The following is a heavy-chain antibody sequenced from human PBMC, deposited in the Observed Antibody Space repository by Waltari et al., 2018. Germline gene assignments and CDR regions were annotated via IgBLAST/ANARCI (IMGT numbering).Heavy chain of an antibody. J-gene: IGHJ3*02. CDR1: GGSTSSYY. CDR3: AMDSSGLSGGAFDI. Sequence: QVQLQESGPGLVKPSETLSLTCTVSGGSTSSYYWSWIGQPPGKGLEWIGYIYYSGGTNYNPSPKVGVTISVDPSKNQFSLKLSSVAAADTAVYYCAMDSSGLSGGAFDIWGQGTMVTVSS. D-gene: IGHD3-22*01. V-gene: IGHV4-59*01. CDR2: IYYSGGT.